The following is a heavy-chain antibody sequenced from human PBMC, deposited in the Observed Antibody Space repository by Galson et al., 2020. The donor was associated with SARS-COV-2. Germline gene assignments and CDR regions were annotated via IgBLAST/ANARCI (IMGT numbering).Heavy chain of an antibody. CDR3: VLPGLDDYYYYYMDV. V-gene: IGHV3-64D*06. J-gene: IGHJ6*03. Sequence: GESLKISCSASGFTFSSYAMHWVRQAPGKGLEYVSAISSNGGSTYYADSVKGRFTISRDNSKNTLYLQMSSLRAEDTAVYYCVLPGLDDYYYYYMDVWGKGTTVTVSS. CDR2: ISSNGGST. CDR1: GFTFSSYA. D-gene: IGHD6-19*01.